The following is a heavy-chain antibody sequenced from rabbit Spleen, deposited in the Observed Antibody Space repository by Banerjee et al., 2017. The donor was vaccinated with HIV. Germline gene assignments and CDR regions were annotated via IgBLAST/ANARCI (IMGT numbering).Heavy chain of an antibody. J-gene: IGHJ4*01. D-gene: IGHD8-1*01. CDR2: IDSGSSGFT. V-gene: IGHV1S45*01. CDR1: GIDFSGNSY. CDR3: ARDGAGSTYFNL. Sequence: QQQLEESGGGLVKPGGTLTLTCTASGIDFSGNSYMCWVRQAPGKGLEWIVCIDSGSSGFTYFASWAKGRFTISKTSSTTVTLQMTSLTVADTATYFCARDGAGSTYFNLWGPGTLVTV.